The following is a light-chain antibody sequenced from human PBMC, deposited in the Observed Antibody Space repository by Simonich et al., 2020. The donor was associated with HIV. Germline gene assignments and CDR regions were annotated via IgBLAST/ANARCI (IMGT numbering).Light chain of an antibody. CDR1: SSNIGAGYD. J-gene: IGLJ2*01. V-gene: IGLV1-40*01. CDR3: QSHDSSSYVV. Sequence: QSVLTQPPSASGTPGQRVTISCTGSSSNIGAGYDVHWYQQLPGTAPKLLIYGNSKRPSGVPDRYSGAKSGTSASLAITGLQSEDEADYYCQSHDSSSYVVFGGGTKLTVL. CDR2: GNS.